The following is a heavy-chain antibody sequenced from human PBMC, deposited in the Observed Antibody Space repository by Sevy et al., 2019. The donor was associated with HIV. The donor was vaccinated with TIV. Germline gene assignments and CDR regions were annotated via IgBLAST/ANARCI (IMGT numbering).Heavy chain of an antibody. J-gene: IGHJ5*02. CDR3: ARDQHDYAGNIRTGWFDP. CDR1: GFTLTNEF. V-gene: IGHV3-30-3*01. D-gene: IGHD4-17*01. CDR2: ISYDGSNK. Sequence: GGSLRLSCAVSGFTLTNEFFSWVRQAPGKGLEWVAVISYDGSNKYYADSVKGRFTISRDNSKKTVYLQMNSLRVEDTAVYYCARDQHDYAGNIRTGWFDPWGQGALVTVSS.